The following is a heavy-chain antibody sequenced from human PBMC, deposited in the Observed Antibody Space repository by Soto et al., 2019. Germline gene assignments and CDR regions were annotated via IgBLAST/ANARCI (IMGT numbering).Heavy chain of an antibody. Sequence: GGSLRLSCAASGFTFSSYAMSWVRQAPGKGLEWVSAISGSGGSTYYADSVKGRFTISRDNSKNTLYLQMNSLRAEDTAVYYCAKDRGFLEWSNQYNWFDPWGQGTLVTVSS. CDR2: ISGSGGST. D-gene: IGHD3-3*01. J-gene: IGHJ5*02. CDR1: GFTFSSYA. CDR3: AKDRGFLEWSNQYNWFDP. V-gene: IGHV3-23*01.